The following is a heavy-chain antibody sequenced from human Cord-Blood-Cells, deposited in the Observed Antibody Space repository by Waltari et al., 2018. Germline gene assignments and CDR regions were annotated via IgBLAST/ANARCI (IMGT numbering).Heavy chain of an antibody. CDR2: FDTEDGET. CDR1: GYTLTELS. Sequence: QVQLVQSGAEVKKPGASVKVSCKVSGYTLTELSMHWVRQAPGKGLEWMGGFDTEDGETSYAQKFQGRVTMTEDTSTDTAYMELSSLRSEDTAVYYCVHLSGSGSYYNYFDYWGQGTLVTVSS. J-gene: IGHJ4*02. V-gene: IGHV1-24*01. CDR3: VHLSGSGSYYNYFDY. D-gene: IGHD3-10*01.